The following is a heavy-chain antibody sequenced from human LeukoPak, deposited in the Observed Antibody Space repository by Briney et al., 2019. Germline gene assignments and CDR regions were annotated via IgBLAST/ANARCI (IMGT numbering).Heavy chain of an antibody. Sequence: KPSETLSLTCTVSGVSITTYYWSWIRQPPGKGLEWIGEINHSGSTNYNPSLKSRVTISVDTSKNQFSLKLNSVTAADTAVYYCARGDPHSWYRYYYMDVWGKGTTVTVSS. CDR1: GVSITTYY. V-gene: IGHV4-34*01. CDR3: ARGDPHSWYRYYYMDV. CDR2: INHSGST. J-gene: IGHJ6*03. D-gene: IGHD6-13*01.